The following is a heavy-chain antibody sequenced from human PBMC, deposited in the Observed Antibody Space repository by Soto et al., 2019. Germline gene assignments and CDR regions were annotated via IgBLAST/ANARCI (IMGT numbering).Heavy chain of an antibody. V-gene: IGHV1-8*01. D-gene: IGHD6-13*01. CDR3: ARINFSKQQLVVRDYYYYMDV. CDR1: GYTFTSYD. CDR2: MNPNSGNT. J-gene: IGHJ6*03. Sequence: GASLKVSCKASGYTFTSYDINWVRQATGQGLEWMGWMNPNSGNTGYAQKFQGRVTMTRNTSISTAYMELSSLRSEDTAVYYCARINFSKQQLVVRDYYYYMDVWGKGTTVTGSS.